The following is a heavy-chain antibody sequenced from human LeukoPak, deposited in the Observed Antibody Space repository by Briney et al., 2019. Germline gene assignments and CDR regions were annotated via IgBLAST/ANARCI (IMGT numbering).Heavy chain of an antibody. D-gene: IGHD1-26*01. CDR1: GFGFSSYA. CDR2: IKSKTDGGTT. V-gene: IGHV3-15*07. J-gene: IGHJ4*02. Sequence: GGSLRLSCEASGFGFSSYAMNWVRQAPGKGLEWVGRIKSKTDGGTTDHAAPVKGRFAISRDDSKNTLYLQMNSLKTEDTAVYYCTTDGVGSTYNYWGQGALVTVAS. CDR3: TTDGVGSTYNY.